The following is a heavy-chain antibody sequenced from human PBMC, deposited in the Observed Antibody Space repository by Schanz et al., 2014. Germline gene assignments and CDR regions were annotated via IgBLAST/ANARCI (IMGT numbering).Heavy chain of an antibody. CDR1: GFTFSAYW. D-gene: IGHD6-13*01. CDR3: AKDIAPLAARPGYGMDV. J-gene: IGHJ6*02. V-gene: IGHV3-7*03. Sequence: EVQLVESGGGLVQPGGSLRLSCAASGFTFSAYWMTWVRQAPGKGLDWVGIIKPDGSEKFYVDSVKGRFTISRDNAKNLMYLQMNSLSAEDTAVYYCAKDIAPLAARPGYGMDVWGQGTTVTVSS. CDR2: IKPDGSEK.